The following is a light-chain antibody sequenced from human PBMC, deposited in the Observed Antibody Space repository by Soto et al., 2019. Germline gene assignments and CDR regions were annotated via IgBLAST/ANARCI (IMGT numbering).Light chain of an antibody. V-gene: IGKV3-15*01. CDR2: GAS. Sequence: EIVMTQSPATLSVSPGERATLSCRASQSVSSNLAWYQQKPGQAPRLLIYGASTRATGIPARFSGSGSGTEFTLTISSMQSEDFATYYCQQYNSWTFGQGTKGDNK. J-gene: IGKJ1*01. CDR3: QQYNSWT. CDR1: QSVSSN.